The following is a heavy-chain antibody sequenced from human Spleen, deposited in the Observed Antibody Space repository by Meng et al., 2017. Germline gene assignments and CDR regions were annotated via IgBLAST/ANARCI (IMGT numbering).Heavy chain of an antibody. Sequence: ASVKVSCKASGYTFTSYGISWVRQAPGQGLEWMGWISAYNGNTNYAQKLQGRVTMTTDTSTSTAYMELSSLRSEDTAVYYCARDRYYDSSGYYLDYWGQGKLVNVSS. D-gene: IGHD3-22*01. CDR2: ISAYNGNT. V-gene: IGHV1-18*01. CDR3: ARDRYYDSSGYYLDY. CDR1: GYTFTSYG. J-gene: IGHJ4*02.